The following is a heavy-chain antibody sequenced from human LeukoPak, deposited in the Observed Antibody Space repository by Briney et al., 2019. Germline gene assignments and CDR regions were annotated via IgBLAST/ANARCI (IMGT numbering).Heavy chain of an antibody. D-gene: IGHD1-1*01. CDR3: ARVSWFPGTSYYYMDV. Sequence: PSETLSLTCTVSGGSISSYYWSWIRQPPGKGLEWIGYIAYSGTTNYNPSLKSRVTISVDTSKIQFSLELSSVTAADTAAYYCARVSWFPGTSYYYMDVWGKGTTVTVSS. CDR1: GGSISSYY. V-gene: IGHV4-59*01. CDR2: IAYSGTT. J-gene: IGHJ6*03.